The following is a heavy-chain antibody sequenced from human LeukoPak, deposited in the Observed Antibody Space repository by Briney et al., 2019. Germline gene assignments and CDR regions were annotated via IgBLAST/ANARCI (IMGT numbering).Heavy chain of an antibody. Sequence: GGSLRLSSAASGFTFNDCWMSWVRQAPGKGLEWVANIKEDGSEKYYVGSVKGRFTISRDNAKDSLYLQMNSLRAEDTAVYYCAKRLSSGYYDFDYWGQGTLVTVSS. V-gene: IGHV3-7*01. CDR2: IKEDGSEK. D-gene: IGHD3-22*01. J-gene: IGHJ4*02. CDR3: AKRLSSGYYDFDY. CDR1: GFTFNDCW.